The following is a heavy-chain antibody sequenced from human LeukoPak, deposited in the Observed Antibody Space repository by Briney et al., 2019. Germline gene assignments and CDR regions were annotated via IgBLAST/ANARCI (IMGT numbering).Heavy chain of an antibody. Sequence: PSETLSLTCTVSGGSISSYYWSWIRQPPGKGLEWIGYIYYSGSTNYNPSPKSRVTISVDTSKNQFSLKLSSVTAADTAVYYCARAGYDFWSGYPTPLGIWGQGTMVTVSS. CDR1: GGSISSYY. V-gene: IGHV4-59*01. CDR3: ARAGYDFWSGYPTPLGI. D-gene: IGHD3-3*01. CDR2: IYYSGST. J-gene: IGHJ3*02.